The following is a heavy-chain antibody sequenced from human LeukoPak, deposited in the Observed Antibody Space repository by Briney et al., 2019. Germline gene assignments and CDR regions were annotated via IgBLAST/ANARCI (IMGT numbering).Heavy chain of an antibody. J-gene: IGHJ4*02. CDR2: IYPGDSDP. CDR1: GYTFNTYW. V-gene: IGHV5-51*01. D-gene: IGHD6-6*01. Sequence: GESLKISCKGSGYTFNTYWIGWVRQMPGKGLEWMGIIYPGDSDPRYSPSFQGQVTISADKSISTAYLQWGSLKASDTAMYYCAREGRSSSPMDYWGQGTLVTVSS. CDR3: AREGRSSSPMDY.